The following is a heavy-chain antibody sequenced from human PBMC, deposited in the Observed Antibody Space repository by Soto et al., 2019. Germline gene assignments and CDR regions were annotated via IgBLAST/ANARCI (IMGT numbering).Heavy chain of an antibody. Sequence: TSETLSLTCTVSGGSISSSSYYWGWIRQPPGKGLEWIGSIYYSGSTYYNPSLKSRVTISVDTSKNQFSLKLSSVTAADTVVYYCARRVGGELKTGFAPGGQGTLVPVSS. CDR1: GGSISSSSYY. CDR3: ARRVGGELKTGFAP. CDR2: IYYSGST. V-gene: IGHV4-39*01. D-gene: IGHD3-3*01. J-gene: IGHJ5*02.